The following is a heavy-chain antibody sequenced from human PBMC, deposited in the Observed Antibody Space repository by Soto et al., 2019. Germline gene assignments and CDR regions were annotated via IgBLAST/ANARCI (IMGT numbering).Heavy chain of an antibody. CDR1: GGSFSGYY. V-gene: IGHV4-34*01. CDR2: INHSGST. CDR3: ARGTPMENWFDP. J-gene: IGHJ5*02. D-gene: IGHD2-8*01. Sequence: NPSETLSLTCAVYGGSFSGYYWSWIRQPPGKGLEWIGEINHSGSTNYNPSLKSRVTISVDTSKNQFSLKLSSVTAADTAVYYCARGTPMENWFDPWGQGTLVTVSS.